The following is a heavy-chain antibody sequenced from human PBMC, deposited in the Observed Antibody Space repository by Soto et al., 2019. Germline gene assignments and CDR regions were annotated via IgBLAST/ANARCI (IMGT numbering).Heavy chain of an antibody. Sequence: SETLSLTCKVSGGSISGYYWSWIRQSAGKGLEWIGRIHYSGTTAYSPSLRSRLTMSVDTSKNEFSLKVTSVTAADMAVYYCVRVGAVATNGGYFDYWGQGALVTAPQ. D-gene: IGHD6-19*01. CDR3: VRVGAVATNGGYFDY. CDR2: IHYSGTT. V-gene: IGHV4-4*07. CDR1: GGSISGYY. J-gene: IGHJ4*02.